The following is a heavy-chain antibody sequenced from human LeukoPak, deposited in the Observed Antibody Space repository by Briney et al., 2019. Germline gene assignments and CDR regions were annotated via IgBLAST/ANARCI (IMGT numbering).Heavy chain of an antibody. CDR1: GFTFSSYE. Sequence: PGGSLRLSCAASGFTFSSYEMNWVRQPPGKGLEWIGEINHSGSTNYNPSLKSRVTISVDTSKNQFSLKLSSVTAADTAVYYCARGDSSGWWDWGQGTLVTVSS. CDR3: ARGDSSGWWD. CDR2: INHSGST. V-gene: IGHV4-34*01. D-gene: IGHD6-19*01. J-gene: IGHJ4*02.